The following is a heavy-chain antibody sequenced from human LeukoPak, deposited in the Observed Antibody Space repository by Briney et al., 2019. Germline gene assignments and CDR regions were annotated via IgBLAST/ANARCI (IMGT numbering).Heavy chain of an antibody. CDR3: ARQRDQAATLDY. CDR1: GFTFISHS. Sequence: GGSLRLSCEASGFTFISHSMNWVRQAPGKGLEWVSSISSGSSYIYYADSVKGRFTISRDNAKNSLYLQMNSLRAEDTSVYYCARQRDQAATLDYWGQGTLVTVSS. D-gene: IGHD2-15*01. V-gene: IGHV3-21*01. J-gene: IGHJ4*02. CDR2: ISSGSSYI.